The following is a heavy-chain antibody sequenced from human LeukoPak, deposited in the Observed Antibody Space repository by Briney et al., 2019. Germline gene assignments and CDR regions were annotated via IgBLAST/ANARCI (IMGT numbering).Heavy chain of an antibody. V-gene: IGHV4-39*07. Sequence: SQTLSLTCTVSGGSISSGSYYWSWIRQPPGKGLEWVGSFYHSGSTYYNPSLKSRVTISVDTSKNQFSLKLRSVTAADTAVYYCARDFPGRTLVVVADAGGWFDPWGQGTLVTVSS. CDR2: FYHSGST. CDR3: ARDFPGRTLVVVADAGGWFDP. D-gene: IGHD2-15*01. J-gene: IGHJ5*02. CDR1: GGSISSGSYY.